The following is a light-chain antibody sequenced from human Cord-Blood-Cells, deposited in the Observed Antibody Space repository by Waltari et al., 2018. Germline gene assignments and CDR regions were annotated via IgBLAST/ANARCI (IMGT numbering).Light chain of an antibody. J-gene: IGLJ3*02. Sequence: QSALTQPASVSGSPGQSITISCTGTSSDVGGYNYVSWYQQHPGTAPKLMIYDVSNPPSGVAERFSGSKSGNTASLTISGLQAEDEADYYGSSYTSSSTLVFGGGTKLTVL. V-gene: IGLV2-14*01. CDR2: DVS. CDR1: SSDVGGYNY. CDR3: SSYTSSSTLV.